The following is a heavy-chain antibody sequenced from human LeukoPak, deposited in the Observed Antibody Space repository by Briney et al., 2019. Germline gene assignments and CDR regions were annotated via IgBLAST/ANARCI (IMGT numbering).Heavy chain of an antibody. CDR1: GGTFSSYA. Sequence: SVKVPCKASGGTFSSYAISWVRQAPGQGLEWMGGVIPIFGTANYAQKFQGRVTITTDESTSTAYMELSSLRSEDTAVYYCARELQYSGSYLFDYWDQGTLVTVSS. CDR2: VIPIFGTA. V-gene: IGHV1-69*05. J-gene: IGHJ4*02. D-gene: IGHD1-26*01. CDR3: ARELQYSGSYLFDY.